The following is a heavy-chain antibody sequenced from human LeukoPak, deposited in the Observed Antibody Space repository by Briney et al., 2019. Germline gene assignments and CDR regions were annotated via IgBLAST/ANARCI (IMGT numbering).Heavy chain of an antibody. J-gene: IGHJ4*02. CDR3: ARVDRGRTLDY. CDR2: IIPILGIA. D-gene: IGHD3-10*01. CDR1: GYTFTSYG. Sequence: SVKVSCKASGYTFTSYGISWARQAPGQGLEWMGRIIPILGIANYAQKFQGRVTITADKSTSTAYMELSSLRSEDTAVYYCARVDRGRTLDYWGQGTLVTVSS. V-gene: IGHV1-69*04.